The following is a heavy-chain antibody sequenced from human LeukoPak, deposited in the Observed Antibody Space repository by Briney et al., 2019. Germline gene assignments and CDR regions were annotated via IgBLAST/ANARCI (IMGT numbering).Heavy chain of an antibody. CDR1: GFTFTSYT. CDR3: VRDGSGWYNWFDP. D-gene: IGHD6-19*01. J-gene: IGHJ5*02. CDR2: ISTSTTHI. V-gene: IGHV3-21*01. Sequence: GGSLRLSCAASGFTFTSYTMNWVRQAPGKGLEWVASISTSTTHIYYADSVKGRFTISRDNANNSVSLLMNSLRAEDTAVYYCVRDGSGWYNWFDPWGQGTLVTVSS.